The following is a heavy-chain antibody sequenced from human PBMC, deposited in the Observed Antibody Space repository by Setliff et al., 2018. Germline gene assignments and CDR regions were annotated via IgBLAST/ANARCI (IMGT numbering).Heavy chain of an antibody. CDR3: ARNPASFQYAFDV. J-gene: IGHJ2*01. Sequence: PSETLSLTCTVSGDSITNMSFYWGWIRQPPGKGPDWIGSIYYDGSTYHNPSLKSRVTMSIDTSNNQFSLSLRSVTAADTALYYCARNPASFQYAFDVWGRGTLVTVSS. D-gene: IGHD2-8*01. V-gene: IGHV4-39*07. CDR2: IYYDGST. CDR1: GDSITNMSFY.